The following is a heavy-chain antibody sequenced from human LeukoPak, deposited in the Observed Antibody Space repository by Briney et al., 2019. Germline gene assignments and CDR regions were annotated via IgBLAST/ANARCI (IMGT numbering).Heavy chain of an antibody. J-gene: IGHJ6*03. Sequence: QPGGSLRLSCAASGFTFSSYGMHWVRQAPGKGLEWVSGISGSGGFTYYADSVKGRFTISRDNSKNTLYLQMNSLRAEDTAVYYCAKFPTHALYYYYYMDVWGKGTTVTVSS. V-gene: IGHV3-23*01. CDR1: GFTFSSYG. CDR2: ISGSGGFT. CDR3: AKFPTHALYYYYYMDV.